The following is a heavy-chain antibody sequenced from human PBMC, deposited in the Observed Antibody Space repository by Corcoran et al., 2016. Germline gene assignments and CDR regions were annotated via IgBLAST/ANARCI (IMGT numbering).Heavy chain of an antibody. CDR1: VFTFSSHW. J-gene: IGHJ4*02. V-gene: IGHV3-7*03. D-gene: IGHD6-19*01. CDR3: ARGSSGRNVCRFDY. Sequence: EVQLVESGGGLVQPGGSLRLSCAASVFTFSSHWMGWVRQAPGTGLQWLANINQNGGEKHYVDSVKGRFTIPRDDAKNSLYLQMNSLRADVTAVYYGARGSSGRNVCRFDYWGQGTLVTVSS. CDR2: INQNGGEK.